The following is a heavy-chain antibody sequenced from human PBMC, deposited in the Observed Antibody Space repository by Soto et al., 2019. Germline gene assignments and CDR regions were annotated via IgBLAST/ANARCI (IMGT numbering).Heavy chain of an antibody. J-gene: IGHJ4*02. V-gene: IGHV3-23*01. Sequence: GGSLRLSCAASGFTFSIYAVAWIRQTPGKGLEWVSVIGAGSDGIQYVDSVKGRFSISRDNSKNTLYLHMNSLRAEDTAIYYCAKYSTSGPSRFFDLWGQGTLVTVSS. CDR2: IGAGSDGI. D-gene: IGHD5-12*01. CDR3: AKYSTSGPSRFFDL. CDR1: GFTFSIYA.